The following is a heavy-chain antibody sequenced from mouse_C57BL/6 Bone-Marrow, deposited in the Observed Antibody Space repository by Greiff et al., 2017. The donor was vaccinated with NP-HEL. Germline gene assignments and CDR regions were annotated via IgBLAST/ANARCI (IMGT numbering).Heavy chain of an antibody. CDR2: IYPGDGDT. CDR3: ARGAY. V-gene: IGHV1-80*01. CDR1: GYEFSNYW. Sequence: VQLQESGAELVQPGASVKISCKASGYEFSNYWMNWVKQRPGKGLEWIGQIYPGDGDTNYNGKFKDKSTLTADKSSSTAYMQVSRVTSEDSAVYFCARGAYWGQGTLVTVSA. J-gene: IGHJ3*01.